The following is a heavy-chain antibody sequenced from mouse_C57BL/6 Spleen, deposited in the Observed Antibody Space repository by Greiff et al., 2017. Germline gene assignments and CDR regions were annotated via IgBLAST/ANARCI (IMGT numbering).Heavy chain of an antibody. J-gene: IGHJ2*01. CDR3: ARSGKGDYFDY. CDR1: GYAFSRSW. V-gene: IGHV1-82*01. Sequence: VKLMESGPELVKPGASVKISCKASGYAFSRSWMNWVKQRPGKGLEWIGRIYPGDGDTNYNGKFKGKATLTADKSSSTAYMLLSSLTSEDSAVYFCARSGKGDYFDYWGQGTTLTVSS. CDR2: IYPGDGDT.